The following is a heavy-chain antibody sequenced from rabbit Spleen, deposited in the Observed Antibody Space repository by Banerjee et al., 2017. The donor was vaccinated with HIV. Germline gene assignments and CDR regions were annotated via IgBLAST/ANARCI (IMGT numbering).Heavy chain of an antibody. CDR3: ARDTSSSFSSYGMDL. CDR2: IYTGVGTS. CDR1: GFSFSSGYD. Sequence: QSLEESGGDLVKPGASLTLTCTASGFSFSSGYDMCWVRQAPGKGLEWIGCIYTGVGTSYYASWAKGRFTISKSSSTTVTLQMTSLTAADTATYFCARDTSSSFSSYGMDLWGPGTLVTVS. V-gene: IGHV1S40*01. J-gene: IGHJ6*01. D-gene: IGHD1-1*01.